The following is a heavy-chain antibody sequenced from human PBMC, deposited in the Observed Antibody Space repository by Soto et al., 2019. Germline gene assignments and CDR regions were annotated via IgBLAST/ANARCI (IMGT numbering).Heavy chain of an antibody. CDR1: GGTFSSYA. CDR2: IIPIFGTA. J-gene: IGHJ4*02. CDR3: ARAIVGATIRYPPDY. Sequence: ASVKVSCKASGGTFSSYAISWVRQAPGQGLEWMGGIIPIFGTANYAQKFQGRVTITADESTSTAYMELSSLRSEDTAVYYCARAIVGATIRYPPDYWGQGTLVTVSS. D-gene: IGHD1-26*01. V-gene: IGHV1-69*13.